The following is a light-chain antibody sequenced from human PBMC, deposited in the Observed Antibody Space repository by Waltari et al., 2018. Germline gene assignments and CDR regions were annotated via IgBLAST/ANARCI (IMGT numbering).Light chain of an antibody. J-gene: IGLJ1*01. V-gene: IGLV2-14*01. CDR2: EVS. CDR1: SSDAGGSNY. CDR3: SSYTSASTLV. Sequence: QSALTQPASVSGSPGQSITISCTGTSSDAGGSNYISWYQQHPGKAPKLMIYEVSNRPSGVSNRFSGSKSGNTASLTISGLQAEDEADYYCSSYTSASTLVFATGTKVTVL.